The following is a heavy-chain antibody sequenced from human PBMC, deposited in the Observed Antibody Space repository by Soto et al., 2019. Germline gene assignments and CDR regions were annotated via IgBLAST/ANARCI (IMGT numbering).Heavy chain of an antibody. V-gene: IGHV3-7*01. D-gene: IGHD3-9*01. CDR3: ARERYDILTEAIDY. Sequence: GGSLRLSCAASGFTFSSYWMSWVRQAPGKGLEWVANIKQDGSEKYYVDSVKGRFTISRDNAKNSLYLQVNSLRAEDTAVYYCARERYDILTEAIDYWGQGTLVTVSS. J-gene: IGHJ4*02. CDR1: GFTFSSYW. CDR2: IKQDGSEK.